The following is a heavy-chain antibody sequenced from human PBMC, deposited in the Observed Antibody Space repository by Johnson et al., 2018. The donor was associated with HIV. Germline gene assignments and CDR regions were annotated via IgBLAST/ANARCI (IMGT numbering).Heavy chain of an antibody. J-gene: IGHJ3*02. D-gene: IGHD4/OR15-4a*01. V-gene: IGHV3-20*04. CDR3: IKETGANSAFDI. CDR2: INWNGGST. CDR1: GFTFNDYG. Sequence: VQLVESGGGVVRPGGSLRLSCAASGFTFNDYGMSWVRQAPGKGLEWVSGINWNGGSTGYADSVEGRFTISRDNAKKFLYLQMNSLRAEDTALYYCIKETGANSAFDIWGQGTTVTVSS.